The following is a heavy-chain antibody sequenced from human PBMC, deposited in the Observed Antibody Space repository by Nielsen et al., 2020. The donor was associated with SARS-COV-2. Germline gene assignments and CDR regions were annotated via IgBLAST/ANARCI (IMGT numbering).Heavy chain of an antibody. V-gene: IGHV3-21*03. Sequence: GESLKISCAASGFIFSDYNMNWVRQAPGKGLEWVSFISSRSDYIYYADSMKGRFTISRENAKNPLFLQMNSLRPEDTAVYFCARDGPTRATATDYWGQGTLFTVS. CDR1: GFIFSDYN. CDR2: ISSRSDYI. D-gene: IGHD2-2*01. CDR3: ARDGPTRATATDY. J-gene: IGHJ4*02.